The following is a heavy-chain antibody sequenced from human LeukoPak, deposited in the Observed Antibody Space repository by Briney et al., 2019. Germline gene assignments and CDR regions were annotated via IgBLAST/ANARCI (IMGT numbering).Heavy chain of an antibody. J-gene: IGHJ4*02. Sequence: PSETLSLTCTVSGGSISSSSYYWGWIRQPPGKGLEWIGSIYYSGSTYYNPSLKSRVTISVDTSKNQFSLKLSSVTAADTAVYYCATTTPLSLLWPAGEALFDYWGQGTLVTVSS. CDR1: GGSISSSSYY. D-gene: IGHD3-10*01. V-gene: IGHV4-39*07. CDR3: ATTTPLSLLWPAGEALFDY. CDR2: IYYSGST.